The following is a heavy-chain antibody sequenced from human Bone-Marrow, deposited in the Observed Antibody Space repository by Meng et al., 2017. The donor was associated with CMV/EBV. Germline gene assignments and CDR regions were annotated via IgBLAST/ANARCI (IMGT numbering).Heavy chain of an antibody. J-gene: IGHJ4*02. CDR1: GGSISSYY. CDR2: IYYSGST. Sequence: GSLRLSCTVSGGSISSYYWSWIRQPPGKGLEWIGYIYYSGSTNYNPSLKRRVTISVDTSKNQFSLKLSSVTAADTAVYYCARSWSSGWYYFDYWGQGTLVTVSS. CDR3: ARSWSSGWYYFDY. V-gene: IGHV4-59*01. D-gene: IGHD6-19*01.